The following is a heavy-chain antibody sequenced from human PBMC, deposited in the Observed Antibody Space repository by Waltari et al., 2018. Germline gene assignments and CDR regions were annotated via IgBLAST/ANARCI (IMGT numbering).Heavy chain of an antibody. Sequence: EVQLVESGGGLVQPGGSLRLSCAASGFTFSSYSMNWVRQAPGKGLEWVSYISSSSSTIYYADSVKGRFTISRDNAKNSLYLQMNSLRAEDTAVYYCARGIVGATSMSDYWGQGTLVTVSS. J-gene: IGHJ4*02. CDR3: ARGIVGATSMSDY. V-gene: IGHV3-48*04. CDR1: GFTFSSYS. CDR2: ISSSSSTI. D-gene: IGHD1-26*01.